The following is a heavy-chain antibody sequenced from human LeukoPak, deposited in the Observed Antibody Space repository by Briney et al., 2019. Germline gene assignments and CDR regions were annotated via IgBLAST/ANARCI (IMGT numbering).Heavy chain of an antibody. CDR1: EGTFSSYA. Sequence: SVKVSCKASEGTFSSYAISWVRQAPGQGLEWKGGIIPIFGTANYAQKFQGRVTITADESTSTAYMELSSLRSEDTAVYYCARDREYVTTGELEYWGQGTLVTVSS. CDR3: ARDREYVTTGELEY. J-gene: IGHJ4*02. D-gene: IGHD7-27*01. CDR2: IIPIFGTA. V-gene: IGHV1-69*13.